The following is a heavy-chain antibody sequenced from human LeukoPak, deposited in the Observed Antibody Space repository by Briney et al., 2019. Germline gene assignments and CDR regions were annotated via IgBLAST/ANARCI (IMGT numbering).Heavy chain of an antibody. J-gene: IGHJ6*03. CDR1: GFTVSSNY. D-gene: IGHD3-10*01. Sequence: GGSLRLSCAASGFTVSSNYMSWVRQAPGKGLEWVSVIYSGGSTYYADSVKGRFTISRDNSKNTLYLQMNSLRAEDTAVYYCARELVSSGIYYYYYMDAWGKGTTVTVSS. CDR3: ARELVSSGIYYYYYMDA. CDR2: IYSGGST. V-gene: IGHV3-53*01.